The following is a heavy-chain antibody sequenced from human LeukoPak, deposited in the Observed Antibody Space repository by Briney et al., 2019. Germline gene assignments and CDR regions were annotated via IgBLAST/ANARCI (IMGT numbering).Heavy chain of an antibody. D-gene: IGHD3-22*01. Sequence: GGSLRLSCAASGFTFSSYSMNWVRQAPGKGLEWVSSISSSSSYIYYADSVKGLFTLSRDNSKNTLYLQMNSLRADDTALYCCAKGTTMIVGDYYGSWGQGTLVTVSS. J-gene: IGHJ4*02. CDR1: GFTFSSYS. V-gene: IGHV3-21*04. CDR3: AKGTTMIVGDYYGS. CDR2: ISSSSSYI.